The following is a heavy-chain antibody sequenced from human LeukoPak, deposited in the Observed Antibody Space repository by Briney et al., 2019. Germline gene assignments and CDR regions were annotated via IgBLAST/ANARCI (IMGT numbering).Heavy chain of an antibody. V-gene: IGHV1-69*06. CDR1: GGTFSSYA. CDR3: ARVSSAPGAFDI. D-gene: IGHD2-15*01. Sequence: AASVKVSCKASGGTFSSYAISWVRQAPGQGLEWMGGIIPIFGTANYAQKFQGRVTITADKSTRTAYMELSSLRSEDTAVYYCARVSSAPGAFDIWGQGTMVTVSS. J-gene: IGHJ3*02. CDR2: IIPIFGTA.